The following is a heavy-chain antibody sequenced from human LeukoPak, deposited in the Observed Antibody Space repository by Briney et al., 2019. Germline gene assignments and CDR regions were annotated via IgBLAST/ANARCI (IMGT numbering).Heavy chain of an antibody. J-gene: IGHJ4*02. Sequence: PGGSLRLSCAASGFNFSSYEINWVRQAPGKGLEWVSYISSGGNYRYYADSVKGRFTISRDNARNSLYLQMNSLRAEDTAVYYCARGRNAYTFDNWGQGTLVTVSS. D-gene: IGHD5-24*01. CDR2: ISSGGNYR. CDR3: ARGRNAYTFDN. V-gene: IGHV3-48*03. CDR1: GFNFSSYE.